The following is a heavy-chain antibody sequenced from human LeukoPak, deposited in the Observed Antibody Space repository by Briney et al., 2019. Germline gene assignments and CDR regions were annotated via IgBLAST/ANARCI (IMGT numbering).Heavy chain of an antibody. D-gene: IGHD6-6*01. J-gene: IGHJ4*02. V-gene: IGHV4-38-2*02. Sequence: SETLSLTCTVSGYSISSGYYWGWIRQSPGKGLEWIGSIYHGGSSYYNPSLKSRVTISVDTSKNQLSLNLYSVTAADTAVYYCARRVGSSDCFDYWGQGTLVTVSS. CDR2: IYHGGSS. CDR1: GYSISSGYY. CDR3: ARRVGSSDCFDY.